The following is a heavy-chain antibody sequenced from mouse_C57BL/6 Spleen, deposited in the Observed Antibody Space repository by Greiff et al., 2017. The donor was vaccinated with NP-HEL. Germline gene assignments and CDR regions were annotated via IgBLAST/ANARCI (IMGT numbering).Heavy chain of an antibody. D-gene: IGHD1-1*01. CDR2: IHPNSGST. V-gene: IGHV1-64*01. CDR3: ANYVDAMDY. CDR1: GYTFTSYW. J-gene: IGHJ4*01. Sequence: QVHVKQPGAELVKPGASVKLSCKASGYTFTSYWMHWVKQRPGQGLEWIGMIHPNSGSTNYNEKFKSKATLTVDKSSSTAYMQLSSLTSEDSAVYYCANYVDAMDYWGQGTSVTVSS.